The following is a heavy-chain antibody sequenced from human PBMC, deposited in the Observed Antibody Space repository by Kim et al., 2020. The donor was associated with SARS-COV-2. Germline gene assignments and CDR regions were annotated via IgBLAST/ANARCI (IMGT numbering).Heavy chain of an antibody. D-gene: IGHD6-13*01. V-gene: IGHV1-69*01. CDR3: ARAGSSWLYGMDV. J-gene: IGHJ6*02. Sequence: NHAQEFQGSVPITADESTSHAYLELSSLRSEDTAVYYCARAGSSWLYGMDVWGQGTTVTVSS.